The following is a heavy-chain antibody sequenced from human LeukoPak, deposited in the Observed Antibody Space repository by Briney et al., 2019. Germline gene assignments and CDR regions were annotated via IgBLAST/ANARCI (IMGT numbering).Heavy chain of an antibody. CDR3: VRDYYGDYYFDY. CDR2: INQAGNER. D-gene: IGHD4-17*01. Sequence: GGSLRLSCEGSGFTFTAYWMSWVRQAPGQGLEWVASINQAGNERLFADSVKGRFTISRDNADNSLFLQMNSLRAEDTAVYYCVRDYYGDYYFDYWGQGALVTVSS. V-gene: IGHV3-7*01. J-gene: IGHJ4*02. CDR1: GFTFTAYW.